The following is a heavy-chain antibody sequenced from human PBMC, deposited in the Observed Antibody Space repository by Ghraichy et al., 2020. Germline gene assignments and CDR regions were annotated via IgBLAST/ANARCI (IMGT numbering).Heavy chain of an antibody. J-gene: IGHJ4*02. Sequence: SETLSLTCTVSGDSISGHYWNWLRQPPGKGLEWIGYIYYSGNTNYNPSLKSRVSISVDTSKNHFSLKLSSLTAADTAVYFWSRAYDTSGFYHPFGYWGQGTLVTVSS. CDR2: IYYSGNT. CDR1: GDSISGHY. CDR3: SRAYDTSGFYHPFGY. V-gene: IGHV4-59*11. D-gene: IGHD3-22*01.